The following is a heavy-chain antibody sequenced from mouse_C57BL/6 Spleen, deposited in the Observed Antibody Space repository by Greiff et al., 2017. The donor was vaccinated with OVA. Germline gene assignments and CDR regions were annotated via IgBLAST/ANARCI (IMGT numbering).Heavy chain of an antibody. CDR1: GYTFTSYW. D-gene: IGHD2-4*01. J-gene: IGHJ3*01. CDR2: IDPNSGGT. Sequence: QVQLKQPGAELVKPGASVKLSCKASGYTFTSYWMHWVKQRPGRGLEWIGRIDPNSGGTKYNEKFKSKATLTVDKPSSTAYMQLSSLTSEDSAVYYCAREDDYDGGDWFAYWGQGTLVTVSA. V-gene: IGHV1-72*01. CDR3: AREDDYDGGDWFAY.